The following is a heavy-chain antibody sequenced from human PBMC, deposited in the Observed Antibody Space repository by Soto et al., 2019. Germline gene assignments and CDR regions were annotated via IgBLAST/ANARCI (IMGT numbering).Heavy chain of an antibody. CDR2: MYSDGTT. CDR1: AFTLSSNY. D-gene: IGHD2-8*01. Sequence: GRSLRLSCAASAFTLSSNYMRWVRQAPGKGLEWVSIMYSDGTTYYADSVKGRFTISRDNSENTLYPQMNSLRAEDTAVYYCARSNGEIWRGFSKYFFDYWGRGSLVTVSA. CDR3: ARSNGEIWRGFSKYFFDY. V-gene: IGHV3-53*01. J-gene: IGHJ4*02.